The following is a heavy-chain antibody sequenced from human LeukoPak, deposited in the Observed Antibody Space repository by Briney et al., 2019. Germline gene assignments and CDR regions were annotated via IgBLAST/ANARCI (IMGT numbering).Heavy chain of an antibody. J-gene: IGHJ3*02. CDR1: GFTFSSYW. CDR2: IKQDGSEK. Sequence: PGGSLRLSCAASGFTFSSYWMSWVRQAPGKGLEWVANIKQDGSEKYYVDSVKGRFTISRDNAKNSLYLQMNSLRAEDTAVYYCARDQYDYVWGSYRWLNAFDIWGQGTMVTVSS. D-gene: IGHD3-16*02. V-gene: IGHV3-7*01. CDR3: ARDQYDYVWGSYRWLNAFDI.